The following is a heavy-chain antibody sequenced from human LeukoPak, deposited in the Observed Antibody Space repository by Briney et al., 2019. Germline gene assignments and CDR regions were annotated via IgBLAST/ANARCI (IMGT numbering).Heavy chain of an antibody. D-gene: IGHD6-6*01. CDR1: GFTFSSYA. CDR3: AKARPLVPPLTHTRGSFDI. V-gene: IGHV3-23*01. CDR2: ISGSGGST. J-gene: IGHJ3*02. Sequence: GGTLSLSCAVSGFTFSSYAMSWVRQAPGKGLEGGSAISGSGGSTYYADTVKGRFTISRDNTKKTLYMQMNRLRAEATAGCYCAKARPLVPPLTHTRGSFDIWGQGTMVTVSS.